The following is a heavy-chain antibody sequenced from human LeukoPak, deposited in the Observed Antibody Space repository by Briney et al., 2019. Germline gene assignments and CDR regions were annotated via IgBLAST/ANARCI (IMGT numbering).Heavy chain of an antibody. Sequence: ASVKVSCKPSGYTFTGYYLHWVRQAPGQGLEWMGWINPNTGATISAQKFQGRVTMTRDTSINTAYMKLSRLTSDDTAVYYCARDRVGSGWPRPYYFENWGQGTLVTVSS. V-gene: IGHV1-2*02. J-gene: IGHJ4*02. CDR1: GYTFTGYY. CDR3: ARDRVGSGWPRPYYFEN. D-gene: IGHD6-19*01. CDR2: INPNTGAT.